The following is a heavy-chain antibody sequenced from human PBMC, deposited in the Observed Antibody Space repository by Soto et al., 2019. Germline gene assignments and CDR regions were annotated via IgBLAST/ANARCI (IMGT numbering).Heavy chain of an antibody. J-gene: IGHJ6*03. CDR1: GGSFSGYY. Sequence: SETLSLTCAVYGGSFSGYYWSWIRQPPGKGLEWIGEINHSGSTNYNPSLKSRVTISVDTSKNQFSLKLSSVTAADTAVYYCARGTPSGGSGISEPYYYYYMDVWGKGTTVTVSS. D-gene: IGHD3-10*01. CDR2: INHSGST. CDR3: ARGTPSGGSGISEPYYYYYMDV. V-gene: IGHV4-34*01.